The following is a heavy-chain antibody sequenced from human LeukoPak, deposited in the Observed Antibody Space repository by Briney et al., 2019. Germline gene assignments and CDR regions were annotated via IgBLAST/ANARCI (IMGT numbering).Heavy chain of an antibody. Sequence: SETLSRTCTVSGGSISSGGYYWSWIRQPPGRGLEWIGYIYYSGSTDYNPSLKSRVTISLDTSKNQFSLHLSSATAADTAVYYCARVVLTTVELRFDYWGQGSLVTVFS. CDR2: IYYSGST. CDR1: GGSISSGGYY. V-gene: IGHV4-31*03. CDR3: ARVVLTTVELRFDY. J-gene: IGHJ4*02. D-gene: IGHD4-11*01.